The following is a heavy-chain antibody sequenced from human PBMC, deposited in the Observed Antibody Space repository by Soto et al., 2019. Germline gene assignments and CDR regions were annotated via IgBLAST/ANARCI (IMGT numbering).Heavy chain of an antibody. Sequence: QVQLVESGGNLVMPGGSLRLSCAASGFTFSDYYMNWIRQTPGKGLEWISYISSSSSYTDYADSVKGRFTISRDNAKNSLYLQMNSLMPEDTAVYYCALLREGYYDTRGLQYWGQGTLVTVSS. D-gene: IGHD3-22*01. J-gene: IGHJ4*02. CDR2: ISSSSSYT. V-gene: IGHV3-11*05. CDR3: ALLREGYYDTRGLQY. CDR1: GFTFSDYY.